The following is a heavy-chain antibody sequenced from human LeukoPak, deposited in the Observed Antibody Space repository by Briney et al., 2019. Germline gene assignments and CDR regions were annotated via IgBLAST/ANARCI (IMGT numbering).Heavy chain of an antibody. V-gene: IGHV3-74*01. Sequence: GGSLRLSCAASGSTFSSLMHWVRQAPGKGVVWVSRINSDGRSTSYADSVKGRFTISRDNAKNTLYLQMNSLRVEDTAVYYCVRDRLGLGDYWGQGTLVTVSS. D-gene: IGHD7-27*01. CDR2: INSDGRST. CDR3: VRDRLGLGDY. CDR1: GSTFSSL. J-gene: IGHJ4*02.